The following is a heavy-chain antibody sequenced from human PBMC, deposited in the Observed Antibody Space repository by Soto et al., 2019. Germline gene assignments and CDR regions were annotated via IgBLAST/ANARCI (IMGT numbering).Heavy chain of an antibody. Sequence: QVQLVQSVAEVKKPGSSVKVSCKASGGTFSSYAISWVRHAPGQGLEWMGGIIPIFGTANYAQKFQGRVTITADESTSTAYMELSSLRSEDTAVYYCARAERLGRGMDVWGQGTTVTVSS. CDR1: GGTFSSYA. CDR2: IIPIFGTA. CDR3: ARAERLGRGMDV. J-gene: IGHJ6*02. V-gene: IGHV1-69*01.